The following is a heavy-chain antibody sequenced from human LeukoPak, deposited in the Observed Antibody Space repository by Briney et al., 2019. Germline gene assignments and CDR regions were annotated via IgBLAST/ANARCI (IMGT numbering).Heavy chain of an antibody. CDR2: IYYSGGT. D-gene: IGHD4-23*01. CDR1: GGSISSSSYY. CDR3: AREGPLDGGKGVSSRMNEAFDI. Sequence: KPSETLSLTCTVSGGSISSSSYYWGWIRQPPGKGLEWIGSIYYSGGTYYNPSLKSRVTISVDTSKNQFSLKLRSVTAADTAVYYCAREGPLDGGKGVSSRMNEAFDIWGQGTMVTVSS. J-gene: IGHJ3*02. V-gene: IGHV4-39*07.